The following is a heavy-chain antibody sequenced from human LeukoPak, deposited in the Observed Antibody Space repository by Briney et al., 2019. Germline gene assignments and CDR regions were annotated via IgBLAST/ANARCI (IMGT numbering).Heavy chain of an antibody. CDR3: ARDRSRHCSSTSCYGFYYYGMDV. J-gene: IGHJ6*02. V-gene: IGHV1-69*04. Sequence: VASVKVSCKASGGTFSSYAISWVRQAPGQGLEWMGRIIPILGRANYAQKFQGRVTITADKSTSTAYMELSSLRSEDTAVYYCARDRSRHCSSTSCYGFYYYGMDVWGQGTTVTVSS. CDR2: IIPILGRA. D-gene: IGHD2-2*01. CDR1: GGTFSSYA.